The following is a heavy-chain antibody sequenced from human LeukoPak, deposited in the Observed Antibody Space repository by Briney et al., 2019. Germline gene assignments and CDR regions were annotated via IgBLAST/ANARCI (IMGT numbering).Heavy chain of an antibody. D-gene: IGHD1-26*01. CDR1: GFTFSSYG. CDR3: AKDVVGATIYYFDY. V-gene: IGHV3-30*02. CDR2: IRYDGSNK. Sequence: GGSLRLSCAASGFTFSSYGMHWVRQAPGKGLEWVAFIRYDGSNKYYADSVKGRFTISRDNSKNTLYLQMNSLRAEDTAVYYCAKDVVGATIYYFDYWGQGTLVTVSS. J-gene: IGHJ4*02.